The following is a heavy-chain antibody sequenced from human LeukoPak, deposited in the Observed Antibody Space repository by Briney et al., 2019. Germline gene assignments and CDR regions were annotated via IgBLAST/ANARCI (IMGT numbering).Heavy chain of an antibody. CDR2: ISGSGGST. V-gene: IGHV3-23*01. J-gene: IGHJ3*02. D-gene: IGHD2-8*01. Sequence: QTGGSLRLSCAASGLTFSGYAMSWVRQAPGKGLEWVSAISGSGGSTYYADSVKGRFPISRDNSKNTLYLQMNSLRAEDTAVYYCAKTKGKSGLGDAFDIWGQGTMVTVSS. CDR1: GLTFSGYA. CDR3: AKTKGKSGLGDAFDI.